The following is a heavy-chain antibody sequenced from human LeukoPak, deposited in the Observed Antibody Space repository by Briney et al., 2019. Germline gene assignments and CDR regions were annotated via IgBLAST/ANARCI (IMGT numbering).Heavy chain of an antibody. V-gene: IGHV3-33*08. J-gene: IGHJ4*02. CDR2: IWYDGSNK. Sequence: PGGSLRLSCAASGFTVSSNYMSWVRQAPGKGLEWVSLIWYDGSNKYYADSVKGRFTISIDNSKNTLYLQMNSLRAEDTAVYYCARDWGKGDYWGQGTLVTVSS. CDR3: ARDWGKGDY. CDR1: GFTVSSNY. D-gene: IGHD3-16*01.